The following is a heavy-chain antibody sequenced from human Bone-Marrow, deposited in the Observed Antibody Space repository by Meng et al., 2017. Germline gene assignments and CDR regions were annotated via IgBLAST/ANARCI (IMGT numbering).Heavy chain of an antibody. CDR3: LRGSGGSV. CDR1: GGSISSGSYF. V-gene: IGHV4-39*07. Sequence: QVQLQESGPGLVKPSQTLSLTCTVSGGSISSGSYFWSWIRQPPGKGLEWIGEIPHRGSSAYNPSLKSRVSMSIDKSKNQFSLKLTSVTAADTAVYHCLRGSGGSVWGQGTLVTVSS. D-gene: IGHD3-10*01. CDR2: IPHRGSS. J-gene: IGHJ1*01.